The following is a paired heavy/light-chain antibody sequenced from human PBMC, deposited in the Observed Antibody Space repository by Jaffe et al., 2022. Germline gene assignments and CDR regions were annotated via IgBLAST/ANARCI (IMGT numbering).Light chain of an antibody. CDR1: QSVSSN. CDR2: GAS. CDR3: QQYNNWPLS. Sequence: EIVMTQSPATLSVSPGERATLSCRASQSVSSNLAWYQQKPGQAPRLLIYGASTRATGIPARFSGSGSGTEFTLTISSLQSEDFAVYYCQQYNNWPLSFGQGTKVEIK. J-gene: IGKJ1*01. V-gene: IGKV3-15*01.
Heavy chain of an antibody. CDR2: IYSGGST. CDR1: GFTVSSNY. CDR3: ARERGGEGSSSWTPYHDAFDI. D-gene: IGHD6-13*01. V-gene: IGHV3-66*02. J-gene: IGHJ3*02. Sequence: EVQLVESGGGLVQPGGSLRLSCAASGFTVSSNYMSWVRQAPGKGLEWVSVIYSGGSTYYADSVKGRFTISRDNSKNTLYLQMNSLRAEDTAVYYCARERGGEGSSSWTPYHDAFDIWGQGTMVTVSS.